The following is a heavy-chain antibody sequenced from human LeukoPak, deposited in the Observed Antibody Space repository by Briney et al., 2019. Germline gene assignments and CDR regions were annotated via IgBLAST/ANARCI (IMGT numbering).Heavy chain of an antibody. V-gene: IGHV6-1*01. D-gene: IGHD2-21*01. CDR3: ARDFLGQFLPLDY. Sequence: SQTLSLTCAISGDNVSSSIAAWNWIRQSPSRGLEWLGRTFFRSKWYTDYATSVRSRITINPDTSENQFSLHPNSVTPEDTAVYYCARDFLGQFLPLDYWGQGTPVTVSS. CDR1: GDNVSSSIAA. J-gene: IGHJ4*02. CDR2: TFFRSKWYT.